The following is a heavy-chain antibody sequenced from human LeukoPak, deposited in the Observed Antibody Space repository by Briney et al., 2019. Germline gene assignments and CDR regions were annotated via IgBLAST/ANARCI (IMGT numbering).Heavy chain of an antibody. Sequence: QPGGSLRLSCAASGFTFSSYWMHWVRQAPGKWLVWVSRINSDGSSTSYADSVKGRFTISRDNAKNTLYLQMNSLRAEDTAVYYCASSYDFWSGYLSLGWFDPWGQGTLVTVSS. V-gene: IGHV3-74*01. J-gene: IGHJ5*02. CDR1: GFTFSSYW. D-gene: IGHD3-3*01. CDR3: ASSYDFWSGYLSLGWFDP. CDR2: INSDGSST.